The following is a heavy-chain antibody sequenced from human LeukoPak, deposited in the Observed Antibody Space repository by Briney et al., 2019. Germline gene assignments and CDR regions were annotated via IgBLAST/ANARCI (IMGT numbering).Heavy chain of an antibody. CDR1: GFTFDDYA. Sequence: GRSLRLSCAASGFTFDDYAMHWVRQAPGKGLEWVSGISWNSGSIGYADSVKGRFTISRDNAKNSLYLQMNSLRAEDTALYYCAKVKGFTVEGYYFDYWGQGTLVTVSS. CDR3: AKVKGFTVEGYYFDY. V-gene: IGHV3-9*01. CDR2: ISWNSGSI. D-gene: IGHD4-11*01. J-gene: IGHJ4*02.